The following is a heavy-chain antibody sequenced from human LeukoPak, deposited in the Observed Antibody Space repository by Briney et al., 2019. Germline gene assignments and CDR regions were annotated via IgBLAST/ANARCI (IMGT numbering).Heavy chain of an antibody. Sequence: GGSLRLSCAASGFTFSSYWMHWVRQAPGKGLVWVSRINSDGSRTTYADSVKGRFTISRDNAKNTLHLQMDSLRAEDTAVYYCARDVQAGPGYWGQGTLVTVSS. CDR2: INSDGSRT. J-gene: IGHJ4*02. CDR3: ARDVQAGPGY. CDR1: GFTFSSYW. V-gene: IGHV3-74*01. D-gene: IGHD6-19*01.